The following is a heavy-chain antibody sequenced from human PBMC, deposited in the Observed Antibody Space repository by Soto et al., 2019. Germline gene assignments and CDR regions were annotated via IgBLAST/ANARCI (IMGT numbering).Heavy chain of an antibody. CDR2: MNPNSGNT. V-gene: IGHV1-8*01. Sequence: QVQLVQSGAEVKKPGASVKVSCKASGYTFTSYDINWVRQATGQGLEWMGWMNPNSGNTVYAQKFQGRVTMTRNTSISSADMELSSLRSEDTAVYYCAREGRSIAAGWCDPWGQGTLVTVTS. CDR1: GYTFTSYD. CDR3: AREGRSIAAGWCDP. D-gene: IGHD6-6*01. J-gene: IGHJ5*02.